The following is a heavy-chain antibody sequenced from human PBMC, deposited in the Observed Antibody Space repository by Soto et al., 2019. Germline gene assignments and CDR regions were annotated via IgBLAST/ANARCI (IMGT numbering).Heavy chain of an antibody. V-gene: IGHV1-69*12. Sequence: QVQLVQSGAEVKKPGSSVKVSCKASGGTFSTYAISWVRQAPGQGLEWMGGIIPIFGTANYAQKFQGRVTITADESTSTAYMELSSLRPEDTAVYYCARALEEYYYEISGYYYGYWGQGTLVTVSS. CDR2: IIPIFGTA. CDR3: ARALEEYYYEISGYYYGY. D-gene: IGHD3-22*01. CDR1: GGTFSTYA. J-gene: IGHJ4*02.